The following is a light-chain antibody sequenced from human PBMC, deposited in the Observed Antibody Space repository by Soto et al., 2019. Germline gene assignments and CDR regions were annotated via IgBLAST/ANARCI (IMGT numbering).Light chain of an antibody. CDR3: QHYNNWPLT. CDR2: GAS. Sequence: ETVLTQSPGTLSLSPGERSTLSCRTSQRVSSSYLAWYQQKPGKAPRLLIYGASSRATGIPDRFSGSGSGTEFTLTISRLEPEDFAVYYCQHYNNWPLTFGQGTKVDIK. V-gene: IGKV3-20*01. J-gene: IGKJ1*01. CDR1: QRVSSSY.